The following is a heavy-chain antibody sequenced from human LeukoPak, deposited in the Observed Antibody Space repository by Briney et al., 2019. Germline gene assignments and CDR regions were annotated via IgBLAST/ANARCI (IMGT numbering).Heavy chain of an antibody. D-gene: IGHD3-9*01. J-gene: IGHJ4*02. CDR3: ARGGILTGYPRPFDY. CDR2: INHSRGT. CDR1: GGSFSGFY. V-gene: IGHV4-34*01. Sequence: PSETLSLTCAVHGGSFSGFYWTWMRQPPGKGPEWIGEINHSRGTSYNPSLWSRVTISQDTSKNQFSLKLTSVTAADTAVYYCARGGILTGYPRPFDYWGQGTLVTVSS.